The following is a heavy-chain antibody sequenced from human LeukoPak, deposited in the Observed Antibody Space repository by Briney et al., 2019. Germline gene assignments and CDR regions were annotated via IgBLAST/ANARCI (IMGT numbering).Heavy chain of an antibody. CDR2: INTDESST. J-gene: IGHJ4*02. CDR3: ARGEVYGSGKTDY. CDR1: GFTFSSYW. Sequence: PGGSLRLSCAASGFTFSSYWMHWVRQAPGKGLVWVSRINTDESSTNYADSVKGRFTISRDNAKNTLYPQMNSLRAEDTAVYYCARGEVYGSGKTDYWGQGTLVTVSS. D-gene: IGHD3-10*01. V-gene: IGHV3-74*01.